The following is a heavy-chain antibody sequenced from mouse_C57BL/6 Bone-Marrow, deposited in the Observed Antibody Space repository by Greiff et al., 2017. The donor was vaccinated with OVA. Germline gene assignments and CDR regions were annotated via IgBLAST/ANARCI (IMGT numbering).Heavy chain of an antibody. CDR2: IYPRSGNN. V-gene: IGHV1-81*01. CDR3: ARYSIYYDGSSYDY. Sequence: VQLQQSGAELARPGASVKLSCKASGYTFTSYGISWVKQRTGQGLEWIGEIYPRSGNNYYNEKFKGKATLTADKSSSTAYMELRSLTSEDSAVYFCARYSIYYDGSSYDYWGQGTTLTVSS. CDR1: GYTFTSYG. D-gene: IGHD1-1*01. J-gene: IGHJ2*01.